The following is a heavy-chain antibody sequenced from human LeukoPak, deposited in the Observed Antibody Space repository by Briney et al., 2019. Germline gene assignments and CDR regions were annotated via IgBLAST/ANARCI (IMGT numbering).Heavy chain of an antibody. CDR2: ISSNSATT. V-gene: IGHV3-48*04. Sequence: GGSLRLSCAVSGFTFSRDSMNWVRQAPGKGLEWISYISSNSATTHYADSVQGRFTMSRDNSQNSLYLQMNSLRVDGTAVYYCARVAVDLAPPGAGGNYYYYMDVWGKGTTVTVSS. J-gene: IGHJ6*03. CDR3: ARVAVDLAPPGAGGNYYYYMDV. CDR1: GFTFSRDS. D-gene: IGHD6-13*01.